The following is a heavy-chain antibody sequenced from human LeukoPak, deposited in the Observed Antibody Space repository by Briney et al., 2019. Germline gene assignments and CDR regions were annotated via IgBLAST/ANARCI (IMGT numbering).Heavy chain of an antibody. J-gene: IGHJ4*02. Sequence: SETLSLTCTVSGGSISSYYWSWIRQTPGKGLEWIGYIYTSGSTNYNPSLKSRVTISVDTSKNQFSLKLSSVTAADTAVYYCARHSSSSGWYYFDYWGQGTLATVSS. V-gene: IGHV4-4*09. D-gene: IGHD6-6*01. CDR3: ARHSSSSGWYYFDY. CDR1: GGSISSYY. CDR2: IYTSGST.